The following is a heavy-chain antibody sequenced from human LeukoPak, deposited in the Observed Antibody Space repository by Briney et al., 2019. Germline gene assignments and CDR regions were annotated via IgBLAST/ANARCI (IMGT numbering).Heavy chain of an antibody. V-gene: IGHV1-18*01. Sequence: ASVKVSCKASGYTFTSYGISWVRQAPGQGLEWMGWISAYNGNTNYAQKLQGRVTMTRNTSISTAYMELSSLRSQDTAVYYCARGPGRELLWRWGQGTLVTVSS. CDR1: GYTFTSYG. CDR2: ISAYNGNT. J-gene: IGHJ4*02. CDR3: ARGPGRELLWR. D-gene: IGHD1-26*01.